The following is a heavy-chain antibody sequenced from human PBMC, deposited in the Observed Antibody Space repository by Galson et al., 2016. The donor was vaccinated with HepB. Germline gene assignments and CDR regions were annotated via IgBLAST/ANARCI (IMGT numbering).Heavy chain of an antibody. CDR1: GFSLSTPGVG. D-gene: IGHD3-10*01. CDR2: IYWDGDK. V-gene: IGHV2-5*02. CDR3: ARSHVLRFFGEFRGGPYFDY. Sequence: PALVKPTQTLTLTCTFSGFSLSTPGVGVGWIRQPPGKALEWLALIYWDGDKHYNPSLKSRPTIPKDTSKNLVVLTMTNMDPVDTATYSCARSHVLRFFGEFRGGPYFDYWGQGTLVTVSS. J-gene: IGHJ4*02.